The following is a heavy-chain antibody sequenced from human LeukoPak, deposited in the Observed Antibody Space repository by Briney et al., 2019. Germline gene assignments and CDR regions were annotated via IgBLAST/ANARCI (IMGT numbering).Heavy chain of an antibody. CDR3: ARDRAGAQSWVALDP. V-gene: IGHV3-66*02. CDR1: GFTGSNDY. J-gene: IGHJ5*02. D-gene: IGHD3-10*01. CDR2: IYGDGTT. Sequence: SGGSLRLSCAASGFTGSNDYMAWVRQAPGRGLEWVSLIYGDGTTFYTDSVKGRFTIPRDNFKNTLYLQMSSLRPEDTALYYCARDRAGAQSWVALDPWGQGTLVTVSS.